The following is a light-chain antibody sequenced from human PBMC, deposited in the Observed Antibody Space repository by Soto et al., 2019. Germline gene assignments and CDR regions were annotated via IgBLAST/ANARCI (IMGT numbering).Light chain of an antibody. CDR3: QQYASYWT. CDR2: KAS. Sequence: DIQMTQSPSTLSASVGDRVTITCRASQNIRSWLAWYQQKPGKAPKLLIYKASSLESGVPSRFSGSGSGTEFTLTISSLQPDDSATYYCQQYASYWTFGQGTKVDI. V-gene: IGKV1-5*03. J-gene: IGKJ1*01. CDR1: QNIRSW.